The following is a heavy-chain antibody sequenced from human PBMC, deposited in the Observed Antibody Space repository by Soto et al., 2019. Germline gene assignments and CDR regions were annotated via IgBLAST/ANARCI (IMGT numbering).Heavy chain of an antibody. D-gene: IGHD2-15*01. Sequence: EVQLVESGGGLVKPGGSLRLSCAASGFTLSSYSMTWVRQAPGKGLEWVSSISSSSTYIYYADSVKGRFTISRDNAKNSVYLQMNSLSAEDTAVYYCASEALGVSATIHSDSWGPGTLVTVSS. CDR2: ISSSSTYI. V-gene: IGHV3-21*01. J-gene: IGHJ4*02. CDR1: GFTLSSYS. CDR3: ASEALGVSATIHSDS.